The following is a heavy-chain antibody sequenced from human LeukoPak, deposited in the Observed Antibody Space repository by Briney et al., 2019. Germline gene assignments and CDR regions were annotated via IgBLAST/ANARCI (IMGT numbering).Heavy chain of an antibody. Sequence: SETLSLTCTVSGGSISSSSYYWGWIRQPPGKGLEWIGSIYYSGSTYYNPSLKSRVTISVDTSKNQFSLKLSSVTAADTAVYYCARDSRIAAAGRDYYGMDVWGQGTTVTVSS. CDR1: GGSISSSSYY. CDR3: ARDSRIAAAGRDYYGMDV. CDR2: IYYSGST. D-gene: IGHD6-13*01. V-gene: IGHV4-39*07. J-gene: IGHJ6*02.